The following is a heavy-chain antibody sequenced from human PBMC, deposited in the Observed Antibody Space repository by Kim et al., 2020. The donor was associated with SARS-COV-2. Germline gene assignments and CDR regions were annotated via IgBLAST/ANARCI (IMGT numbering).Heavy chain of an antibody. CDR3: ARREASSGYFY. V-gene: IGHV5-10-1*01. D-gene: IGHD3-22*01. J-gene: IGHJ4*02. Sequence: TKYSPSFQGHVTISADKSISTAYLQWSSLKASDTAMYYCARREASSGYFYWGQGTLVTVSS. CDR2: T.